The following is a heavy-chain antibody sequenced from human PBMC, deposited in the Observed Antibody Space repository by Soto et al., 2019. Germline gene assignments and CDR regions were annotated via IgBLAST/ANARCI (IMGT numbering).Heavy chain of an antibody. CDR2: IIPIFGTA. J-gene: IGHJ3*02. CDR1: GGTFSSYA. D-gene: IGHD3-22*01. CDR3: ARDARVWRGSGYYLDAFDI. Sequence: QVQLVQSGAEVKKPGSSVKVSCKASGGTFSSYAISWVRQAPGQGLEWMGGIIPIFGTANYAQKFQGRVTITADESTSTAYMELSSLRSEDTAVYYCARDARVWRGSGYYLDAFDIWGQGTMVTVSS. V-gene: IGHV1-69*01.